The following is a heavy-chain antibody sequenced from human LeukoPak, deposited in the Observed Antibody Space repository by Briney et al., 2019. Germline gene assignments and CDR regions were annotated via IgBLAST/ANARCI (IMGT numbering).Heavy chain of an antibody. D-gene: IGHD3-10*01. V-gene: IGHV4-4*07. CDR3: ARHLAHFFGSDTYYDAFDI. CDR1: GGSISSYY. Sequence: SETLSLTCTVSGGSISSYYWSWIRQPAGKGLEWIGRIYSSGSTNCNPSLKSRVSMSVDTSKNQFSLKLNSVTAADTAVYYCARHLAHFFGSDTYYDAFDIWGQGTMVTVSS. CDR2: IYSSGST. J-gene: IGHJ3*02.